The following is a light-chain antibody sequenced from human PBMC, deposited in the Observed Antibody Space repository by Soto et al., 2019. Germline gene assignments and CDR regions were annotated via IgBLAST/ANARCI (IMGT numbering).Light chain of an antibody. Sequence: IQMTQSPSTLSASVGDRVTITCRASQSISSYLNWYQQKPGKAPKLLIYDASSLESGVPSRFSGSGSGTEFTLTISSLQPDDFATYYCQQYNRYWTFGQGTKVDI. V-gene: IGKV1-5*01. CDR3: QQYNRYWT. J-gene: IGKJ1*01. CDR1: QSISSY. CDR2: DAS.